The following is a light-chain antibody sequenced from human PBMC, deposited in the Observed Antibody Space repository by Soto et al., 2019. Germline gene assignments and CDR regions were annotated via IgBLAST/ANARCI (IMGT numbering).Light chain of an antibody. CDR1: SSDVGGYNY. CDR2: DVS. V-gene: IGLV2-14*01. J-gene: IGLJ2*01. Sequence: QSALTQPASVSGSPGQSITISCPGNSSDVGGYNYVSWYQQHPGKAPKLMIYDVSNRPSGVSNRFSGSKSGNTASLTISGRQGEDEADYYCSSYTSSSTVVFGGGTKLTGL. CDR3: SSYTSSSTVV.